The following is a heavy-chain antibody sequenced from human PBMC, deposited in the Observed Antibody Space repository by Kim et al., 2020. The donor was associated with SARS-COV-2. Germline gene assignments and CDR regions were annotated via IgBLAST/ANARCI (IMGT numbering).Heavy chain of an antibody. V-gene: IGHV1-69*02. J-gene: IGHJ3*02. Sequence: YAQKVQGRVTITADKSTSTAYMELSSLGSEDTAVYYCARAYYYDTDAFDIWGQGTMGTVSS. D-gene: IGHD3-22*01. CDR3: ARAYYYDTDAFDI.